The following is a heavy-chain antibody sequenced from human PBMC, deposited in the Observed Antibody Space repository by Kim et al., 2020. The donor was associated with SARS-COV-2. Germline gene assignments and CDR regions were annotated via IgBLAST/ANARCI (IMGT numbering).Heavy chain of an antibody. CDR2: T. J-gene: IGHJ4*02. CDR3: ARLSGAGNFDY. D-gene: IGHD4-17*01. Sequence: TTYNPSLTSRVTISVDTSKNQFSLKLSSVTAADTAVYYCARLSGAGNFDYWGQGTLVTVSS. V-gene: IGHV4-59*08.